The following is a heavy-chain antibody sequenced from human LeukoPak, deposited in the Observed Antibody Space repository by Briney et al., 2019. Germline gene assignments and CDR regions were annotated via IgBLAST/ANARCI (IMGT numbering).Heavy chain of an antibody. CDR3: ARVAYYYDSAGLYLNYFYGMDV. Sequence: GASVKVSCKASGGTFSSYAISWVRQATGQGLEWMGWMNPNSGNTGYAQKFQGRVTMTRNTSISTAYMELSSLRSEDTAVYYCARVAYYYDSAGLYLNYFYGMDVWGQGTTVTVSS. CDR2: MNPNSGNT. D-gene: IGHD3-22*01. CDR1: GGTFSSYA. V-gene: IGHV1-8*02. J-gene: IGHJ6*02.